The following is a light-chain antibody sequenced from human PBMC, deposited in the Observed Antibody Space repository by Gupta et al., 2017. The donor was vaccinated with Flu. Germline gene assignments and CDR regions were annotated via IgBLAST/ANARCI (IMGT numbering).Light chain of an antibody. V-gene: IGKV3-11*01. CDR1: QNVNNY. CDR2: DAS. CDR3: QQRSNLIT. J-gene: IGKJ4*01. Sequence: EVVLRQSPATLSLSPGERATRSCRASQNVNNYLEWYQQKPGQAPRLLIYDASNRANGVPDRFSGSGSGTDFTLTSSSRDTEDFAVYYWQQRSNLITFGGGTKVEIK.